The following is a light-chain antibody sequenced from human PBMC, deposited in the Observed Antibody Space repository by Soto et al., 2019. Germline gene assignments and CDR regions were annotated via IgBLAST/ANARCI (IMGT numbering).Light chain of an antibody. CDR1: QSVSSSY. Sequence: EVGWTQSPGTLSLSPGERATLSCRAIQSVSSSYLAWYQQKPGQAPRLLIYGASSRATGIPDRFSGSGSGTDFTLTISRLEPEDFAVYYCQQYGSSSLWTFGQGTKVDIK. V-gene: IGKV3-20*01. CDR3: QQYGSSSLWT. J-gene: IGKJ1*01. CDR2: GAS.